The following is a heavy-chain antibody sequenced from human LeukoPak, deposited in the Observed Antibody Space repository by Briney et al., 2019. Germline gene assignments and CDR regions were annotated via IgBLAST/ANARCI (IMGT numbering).Heavy chain of an antibody. CDR2: IKSKMGGGTT. D-gene: IGHD1-1*01. CDR1: GVTFSDAW. J-gene: IGHJ6*02. Sequence: SGGSLRLSCAASGVTFSDAWMSWVRQAPGKGLEWIGRIKSKMGGGTTDYGAPVKGRFTISRDDSKNTLYLQMNSLKTEDTAVYFITPGALTGSYSYYYGMDVWGQGTTVTVSS. CDR3: TPGALTGSYSYYYGMDV. V-gene: IGHV3-15*01.